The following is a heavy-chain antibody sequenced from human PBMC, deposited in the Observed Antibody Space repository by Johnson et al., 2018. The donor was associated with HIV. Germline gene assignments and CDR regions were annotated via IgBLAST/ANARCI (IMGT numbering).Heavy chain of an antibody. CDR3: VRDAFDYRDASGRFGGAGFDI. V-gene: IGHV3-23*04. J-gene: IGHJ3*02. CDR2: ISGSGGST. D-gene: IGHD3-16*01. CDR1: GFTFSSYA. Sequence: VQLVESGGGLVQPGGSLRLSCAASGFTFSSYAMSWVRQAPGKGLEWVSAISGSGGSTSYADSVKGRFTISRDTAKNSLSLQMNSLRAEDTAVYYCVRDAFDYRDASGRFGGAGFDIWGQGTVVTVSS.